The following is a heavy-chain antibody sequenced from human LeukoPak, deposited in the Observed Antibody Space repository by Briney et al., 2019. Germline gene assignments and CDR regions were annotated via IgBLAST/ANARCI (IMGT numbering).Heavy chain of an antibody. CDR3: TRDGRVAYEMDV. CDR2: ITGSGTYI. J-gene: IGHJ6*02. V-gene: IGHV3-21*06. CDR1: KFTFDTYT. Sequence: PGGSLRLSCAASKFTFDTYTMNWVRQAPGKGLEWVSSITGSGTYIYYIDSVKGRFTISRDNAKNSLYLQMNSLGAEDTAVYYCTRDGRVAYEMDVWGQGTTVTVSS. D-gene: IGHD2-15*01.